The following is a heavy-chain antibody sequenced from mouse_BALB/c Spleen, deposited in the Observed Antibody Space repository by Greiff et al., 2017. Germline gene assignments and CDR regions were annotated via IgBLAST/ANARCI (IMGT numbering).Heavy chain of an antibody. Sequence: EVQLQQSGPELVKPGASVKISCKASGYTFTDYNMHWVKQSHGKSLEWIGYIYPYNGGTGYNQKFKSKATLTVDNSSSTAYMELRSLTSEDSAVYYCARRGYRYPYAMDYWGQGTSVTVSS. J-gene: IGHJ4*01. D-gene: IGHD2-14*01. CDR1: GYTFTDYN. CDR3: ARRGYRYPYAMDY. V-gene: IGHV1S29*02. CDR2: IYPYNGGT.